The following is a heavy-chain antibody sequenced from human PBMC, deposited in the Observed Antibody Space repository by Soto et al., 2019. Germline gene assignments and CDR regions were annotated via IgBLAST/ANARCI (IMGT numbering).Heavy chain of an antibody. CDR3: AKDRGDYYGSGNYYNY. CDR2: ISGRGGST. V-gene: IGHV3-23*01. Sequence: GGSLRLSCAASGFTFNNYAMIWVRQAPGKGLEWVSTISGRGGSTYYADSVKGRFAISRDNSKNTLYLQMNSLRAEDTAVYFCAKDRGDYYGSGNYYNYWGQGTLVTVSS. D-gene: IGHD3-10*01. CDR1: GFTFNNYA. J-gene: IGHJ4*02.